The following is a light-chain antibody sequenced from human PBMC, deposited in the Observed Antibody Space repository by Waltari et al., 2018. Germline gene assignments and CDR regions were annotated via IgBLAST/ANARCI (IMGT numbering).Light chain of an antibody. CDR1: QSLLHTNGYNF. J-gene: IGKJ5*01. Sequence: DIVMTQSPLSLPVTPGEPASISCRSSQSLLHTNGYNFFDWYLERPGQSQQLLFVLGSNRASGVPDRFSVSGSGTDFTLKSSRVEAEDVGVFYCMQALQTPGTFGQGTRLEIK. V-gene: IGKV2-28*01. CDR3: MQALQTPGT. CDR2: LGS.